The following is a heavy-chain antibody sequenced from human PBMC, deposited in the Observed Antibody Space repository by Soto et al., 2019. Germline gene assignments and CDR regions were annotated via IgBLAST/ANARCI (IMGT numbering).Heavy chain of an antibody. D-gene: IGHD3-22*01. CDR3: ARGAGDSSGYYPYYYGMDV. V-gene: IGHV4-59*01. Sequence: SETLSLTCTVSGGSISIYYWSWIRHPPGKGLEWIGYIYYSGSTNYNPSLKSRVTISVDTSKNQFSLKLSSVTAADTAVYYCARGAGDSSGYYPYYYGMDVWGQGTTVTV. J-gene: IGHJ6*02. CDR2: IYYSGST. CDR1: GGSISIYY.